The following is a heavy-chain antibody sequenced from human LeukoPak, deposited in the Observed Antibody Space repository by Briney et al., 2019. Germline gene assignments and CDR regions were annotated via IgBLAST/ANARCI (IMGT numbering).Heavy chain of an antibody. CDR1: GFTFITYW. D-gene: IGHD5-18*01. V-gene: IGHV3-74*01. CDR2: INSDGSIT. Sequence: GGSLGLSCAASGFTFITYWMHWVRQAPGKGLVWVSHINSDGSITSYADSVKGRFTISRDNAKNTLYLQMNSLGAEDTAVYYCARDAVDTANAVWGQGTTVTVSS. J-gene: IGHJ6*02. CDR3: ARDAVDTANAV.